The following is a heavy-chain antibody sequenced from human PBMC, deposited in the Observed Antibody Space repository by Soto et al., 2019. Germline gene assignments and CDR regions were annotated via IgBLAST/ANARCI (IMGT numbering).Heavy chain of an antibody. J-gene: IGHJ4*02. D-gene: IGHD6-19*01. CDR2: INAGNGNT. V-gene: IGHV1-3*05. CDR1: GYTFTGYA. CDR3: ARAVAVPADLDY. Sequence: QVQLVQSGAEEKKPGASVKVSCKASGYTFTGYAMHWVRQAPGQRLEWMGWINAGNGNTKYSQKFQARVTITRDTSASTAYMELSSLRSEDTAVYYCARAVAVPADLDYWDQGTLVTVSS.